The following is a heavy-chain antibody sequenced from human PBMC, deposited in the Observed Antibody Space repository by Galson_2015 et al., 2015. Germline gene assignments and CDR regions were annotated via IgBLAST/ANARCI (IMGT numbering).Heavy chain of an antibody. CDR1: GFTFSSYA. Sequence: SLRLSCAASGFTFSSYAMSWVRQAPGKGLEWVSAISGSGGSTYYAGSVKGRFTISRDNSKNTLYLQMNSLRAEDTAVYYCAKGPQYYDIYPFDYWGQGTLVTVSS. CDR3: AKGPQYYDIYPFDY. J-gene: IGHJ4*02. D-gene: IGHD3-9*01. V-gene: IGHV3-23*01. CDR2: ISGSGGST.